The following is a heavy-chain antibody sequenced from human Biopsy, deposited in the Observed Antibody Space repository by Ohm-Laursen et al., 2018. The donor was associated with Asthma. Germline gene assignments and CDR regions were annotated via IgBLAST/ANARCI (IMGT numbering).Heavy chain of an antibody. V-gene: IGHV4-31*03. D-gene: IGHD3-22*01. CDR3: ARAQDYYDSRGYYRSFDY. CDR1: YGSITSGGYY. J-gene: IGHJ4*02. CDR2: IYYSGST. Sequence: SDTLSLTCPVSYGSITSGGYYWTWIRQHPGKGLEWIGFIYYSGSTYYSPSLKSRVSISIDTSKNQFSLKLSSVTAADTAVYYCARAQDYYDSRGYYRSFDYWGQGTLVTVSS.